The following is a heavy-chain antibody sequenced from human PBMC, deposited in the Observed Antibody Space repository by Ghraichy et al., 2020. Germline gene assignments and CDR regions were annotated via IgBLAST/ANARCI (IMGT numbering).Heavy chain of an antibody. CDR3: ARVREYCSGGSCHGMDV. CDR1: GFTFSSYS. J-gene: IGHJ6*02. CDR2: ISSSSSYI. Sequence: GGSLRLSCAASGFTFSSYSMNWVRQAPGKGLGWVSSISSSSSYIYYADSVKGRFTISRDNAKNSLYLQMNSLRAEDTAVYYCARVREYCSGGSCHGMDVWSQGTTVTVSS. V-gene: IGHV3-21*01. D-gene: IGHD2-15*01.